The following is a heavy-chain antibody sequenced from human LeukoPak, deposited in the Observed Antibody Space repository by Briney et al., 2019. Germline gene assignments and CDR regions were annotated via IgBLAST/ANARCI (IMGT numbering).Heavy chain of an antibody. CDR3: AKDRYSNGRGGFDY. J-gene: IGHJ4*02. D-gene: IGHD5-18*01. CDR2: ISGSGGST. V-gene: IGHV3-23*01. CDR1: GFSFSSYG. Sequence: GGSLRLSCAASGFSFSSYGMSWVRQAPGKGLEWVSGISGSGGSTHYADSVKGRFTISRDNSKNTLYLQMNSLRVEDTAVYYCAKDRYSNGRGGFDYWGQGTLVTVSS.